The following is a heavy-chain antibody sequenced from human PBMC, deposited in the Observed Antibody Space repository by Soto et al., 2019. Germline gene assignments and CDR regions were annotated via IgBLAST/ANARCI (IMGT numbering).Heavy chain of an antibody. Sequence: GESLTISCRTSGYKFTSYWIAGVRPIPGKGLEWMGIIFPSDSDTRYSPSFQGQVTISADRSTSTVFLQWASLKASDTAVYFCARKDKSGYFNWFDYWGQGALVTVSS. CDR3: ARKDKSGYFNWFDY. V-gene: IGHV5-51*03. CDR2: IFPSDSDT. J-gene: IGHJ4*02. CDR1: GYKFTSYW. D-gene: IGHD3-22*01.